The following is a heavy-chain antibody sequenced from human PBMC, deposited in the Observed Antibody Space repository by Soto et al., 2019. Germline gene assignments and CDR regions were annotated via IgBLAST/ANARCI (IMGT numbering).Heavy chain of an antibody. CDR2: ISGNNGAT. V-gene: IGHV1-18*04. J-gene: IGHJ5*01. CDR1: GYTFAHYG. D-gene: IGHD2-2*01. CDR3: ARDLKYFRGLGNWFDS. Sequence: QVQLMQSGAEVKKPGASVKVSCTASGYTFAHYGSSWVRQAPGQGLECMGWISGNNGATNYATKMQGRDTMTIDTSTDTAYMDLRSLTSDHTAVYFCARDLKYFRGLGNWFDSWGQGTLVTLSS.